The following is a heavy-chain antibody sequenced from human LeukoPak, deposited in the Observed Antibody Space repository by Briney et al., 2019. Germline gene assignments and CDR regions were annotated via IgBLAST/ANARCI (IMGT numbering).Heavy chain of an antibody. Sequence: GGSLRLSCAASGFTFSSYEMNWVRQAPGQGLEWVSYISSSGSTIYYADSVKGRFTISRDNAKNSLYLQMNSLIAEDTAVYYCAELGITMIGGVWGKGTTVTISS. V-gene: IGHV3-48*03. CDR2: ISSSGSTI. CDR3: AELGITMIGGV. J-gene: IGHJ6*04. CDR1: GFTFSSYE. D-gene: IGHD3-10*02.